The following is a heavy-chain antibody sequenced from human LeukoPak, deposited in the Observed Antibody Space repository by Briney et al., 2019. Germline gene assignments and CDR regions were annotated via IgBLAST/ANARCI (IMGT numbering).Heavy chain of an antibody. CDR3: AKDLRVYGDYYFDY. D-gene: IGHD4-17*01. CDR1: GFTFSSHW. CDR2: ISTDGSRP. Sequence: PGGSLRLSCAASGFTFSSHWMHWVRQAPGKGLVWVSGISTDGSRPRYADSVKGRFTISRDNSKNTLYLQMNSLRAEDTAVYYCAKDLRVYGDYYFDYWGQGTLVTVSS. V-gene: IGHV3-74*01. J-gene: IGHJ4*02.